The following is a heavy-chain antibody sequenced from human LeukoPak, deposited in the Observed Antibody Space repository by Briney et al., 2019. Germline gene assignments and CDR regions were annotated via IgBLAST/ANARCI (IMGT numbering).Heavy chain of an antibody. CDR2: ISGSGGST. D-gene: IGHD6-13*01. V-gene: IGHV3-23*01. Sequence: PGESLRLSCAASGFTFSSYAMSWVRQAPGKGLEWVSAISGSGGSTYYADSVKGRFTISRDNSKNTLYLQINSLRAEDTAVYSCAKDDLVYSSSWYGPRYYYYYMDVWGKGTTVTVSS. J-gene: IGHJ6*03. CDR3: AKDDLVYSSSWYGPRYYYYYMDV. CDR1: GFTFSSYA.